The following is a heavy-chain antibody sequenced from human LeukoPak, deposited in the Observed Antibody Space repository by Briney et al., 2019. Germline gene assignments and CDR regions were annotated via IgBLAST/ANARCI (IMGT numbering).Heavy chain of an antibody. CDR3: TKAKGQSWLFSHY. Sequence: GGSLRLSCAASGFTFDDYAMHWVRQAPGKGLEWVSGISWNSGSIGYADSVKGRFTISRDNSKSTVYLQMNDLRGEDTAIYYCTKAKGQSWLFSHYWGRGTLVTVSS. CDR1: GFTFDDYA. J-gene: IGHJ4*02. V-gene: IGHV3-9*01. CDR2: ISWNSGSI. D-gene: IGHD3-22*01.